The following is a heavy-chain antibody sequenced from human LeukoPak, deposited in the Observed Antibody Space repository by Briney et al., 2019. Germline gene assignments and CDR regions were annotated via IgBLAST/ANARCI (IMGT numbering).Heavy chain of an antibody. CDR2: INHSGST. D-gene: IGHD5-12*01. CDR1: GGSISSGGYY. J-gene: IGHJ4*02. CDR3: ASKPLDPDIVAYYFDY. V-gene: IGHV4-39*07. Sequence: SETLSLTCTVSGGSISSGGYYWSWIRQPPGKGLEWIGEINHSGSTNYNPSLKSRVTVSVDTSKNQFSLKLSSVTAADTAVYYCASKPLDPDIVAYYFDYWGQGTLVTVSS.